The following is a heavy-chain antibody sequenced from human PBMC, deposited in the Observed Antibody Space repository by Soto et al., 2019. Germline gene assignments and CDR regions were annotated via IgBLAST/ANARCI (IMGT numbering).Heavy chain of an antibody. D-gene: IGHD3-10*01. CDR3: ARARYGSGSFPYYFDY. J-gene: IGHJ4*02. Sequence: GSLRLSCAASGFTFSNYALSWVRQTPGKGLEWVSALSGSGGGTYYADSVMGRFTISRDNSKNTLYLHMNSLRAEDTALYYCARARYGSGSFPYYFDYWGQGTLVTVSS. CDR1: GFTFSNYA. CDR2: LSGSGGGT. V-gene: IGHV3-23*01.